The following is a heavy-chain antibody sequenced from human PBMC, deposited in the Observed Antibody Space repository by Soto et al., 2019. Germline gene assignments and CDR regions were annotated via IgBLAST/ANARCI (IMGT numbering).Heavy chain of an antibody. CDR3: ARRGLSSSSTFRYYYYGMDV. D-gene: IGHD6-6*01. CDR2: VNHSGST. CDR1: GGSFSGYY. J-gene: IGHJ6*02. V-gene: IGHV4-34*01. Sequence: TSETLSLTCGVYGGSFSGYYWSWIRQPPGKGLEWIGEVNHSGSTNYNPSLKSRVTISVDTSISTAYMELSSLRSEDTAVYYCARRGLSSSSTFRYYYYGMDVWGQGTTVTVSS.